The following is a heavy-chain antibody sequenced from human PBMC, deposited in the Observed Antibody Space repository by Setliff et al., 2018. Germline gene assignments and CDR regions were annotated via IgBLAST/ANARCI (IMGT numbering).Heavy chain of an antibody. J-gene: IGHJ4*02. Sequence: SETLSLTCTVSGGSSSSQYWSWIRQPPGKGLEWIGYIHYSGTTNYNPSLESRVTLSLDTAKNQFSLELRAVTAADTALYYCARENGYCSGGACYFMFDYWGQGTLVTVSS. D-gene: IGHD2-15*01. CDR3: ARENGYCSGGACYFMFDY. CDR2: IHYSGTT. V-gene: IGHV4-59*11. CDR1: GGSSSSQY.